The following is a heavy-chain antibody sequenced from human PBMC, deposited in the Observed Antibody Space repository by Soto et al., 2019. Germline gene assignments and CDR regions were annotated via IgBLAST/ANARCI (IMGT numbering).Heavy chain of an antibody. CDR3: ARDHRHVLGWFDP. J-gene: IGHJ5*02. CDR1: GASIRTYY. CDR2: IYHSGST. Sequence: SETLSLTCTVSGASIRTYYWSWIRQPPGKGLEWIGYIYHSGSTYYNPSLKSRVTISIDTSKNQFSLKLSSVTAADTGMFYCARDHRHVLGWFDPWGQGTLVTVS. V-gene: IGHV4-59*01. D-gene: IGHD3-16*01.